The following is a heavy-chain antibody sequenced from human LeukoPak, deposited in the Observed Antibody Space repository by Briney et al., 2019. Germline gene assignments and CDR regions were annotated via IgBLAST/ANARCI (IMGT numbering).Heavy chain of an antibody. D-gene: IGHD3-10*01. CDR1: GGTFSSYA. CDR2: IIPIFGTA. J-gene: IGHJ5*02. V-gene: IGHV1-69*13. Sequence: ASVKVSCTASGGTFSSYAISWVRQAPGQGLEWMGGIIPIFGTANYAQKFQGRVTITADESTSTAYMELSSLRSEDTAVYYCAREGRSWFDPWGQGTLVTVSS. CDR3: AREGRSWFDP.